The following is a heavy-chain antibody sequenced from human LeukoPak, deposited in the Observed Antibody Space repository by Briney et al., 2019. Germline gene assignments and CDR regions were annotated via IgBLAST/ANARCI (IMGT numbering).Heavy chain of an antibody. V-gene: IGHV4-59*12. CDR3: ARGLVYDSSGRLDY. CDR2: THYSGST. Sequence: SETLSLTCTVSGGSINSDYWSWIRQPPGKGLEWVGCTHYSGSTNYNPSLKSRVTISVDTSKNQFSLKLSSVTAADTAVYYCARGLVYDSSGRLDYWGQGTLVTVSS. D-gene: IGHD3-22*01. J-gene: IGHJ4*02. CDR1: GGSINSDY.